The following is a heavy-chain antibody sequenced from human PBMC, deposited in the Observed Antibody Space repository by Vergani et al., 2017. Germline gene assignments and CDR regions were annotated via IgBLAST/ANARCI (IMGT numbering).Heavy chain of an antibody. Sequence: QAQLQQWGAGLLKPSETLSLTFAIYGGSFHDYRWTWIRQPPGKGLEWIGEIRHDGITHYSPSLKSRVTISIDTSTHQFSLNLRSVTAADTAVYYCAREGYCTNGVCFTLFDVWGQGALVTVSS. CDR2: IRHDGIT. CDR1: GGSFHDYR. CDR3: AREGYCTNGVCFTLFDV. J-gene: IGHJ4*02. V-gene: IGHV4-34*01. D-gene: IGHD2-8*01.